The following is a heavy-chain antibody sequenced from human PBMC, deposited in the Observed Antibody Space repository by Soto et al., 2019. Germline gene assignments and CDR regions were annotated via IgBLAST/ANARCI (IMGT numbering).Heavy chain of an antibody. J-gene: IGHJ6*02. CDR1: GGTFSSYA. Sequence: QVQLVQSGAEVKKPGSSVKVSCKASGGTFSSYAISWVRQAPGQGLEWMGGIIPIFGTANYAQKFQGRVTITADESTSTDYMELSSLRSEDTAVYYCAEGVTGTTGYGMDVWGQGTTVTVSS. CDR2: IIPIFGTA. D-gene: IGHD1-7*01. V-gene: IGHV1-69*01. CDR3: AEGVTGTTGYGMDV.